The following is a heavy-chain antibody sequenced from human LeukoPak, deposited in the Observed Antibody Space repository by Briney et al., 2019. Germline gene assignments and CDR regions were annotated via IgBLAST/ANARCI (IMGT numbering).Heavy chain of an antibody. Sequence: GGSLRLSCAASGFPFSGSGMHWVRQAPGKGLEWVAVIWYDGSHQYYADSVRGRFTISRDNSKNTLYLQMSSLRAEDTAVYYCARDPDYGDNWGLGTLVIVSS. CDR1: GFPFSGSG. CDR3: ARDPDYGDN. D-gene: IGHD4/OR15-4a*01. V-gene: IGHV3-33*01. CDR2: IWYDGSHQ. J-gene: IGHJ4*02.